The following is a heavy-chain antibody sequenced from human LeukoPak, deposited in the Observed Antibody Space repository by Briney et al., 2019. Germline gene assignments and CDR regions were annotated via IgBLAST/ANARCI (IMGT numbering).Heavy chain of an antibody. J-gene: IGHJ6*02. CDR3: ARQKAPGYSNYPSSYYYYYYGMDV. D-gene: IGHD4-4*01. Sequence: PGRSLRLSCAASGFTFSSYAMHWVRQAPGKGLEWVAVISYDGSNKYYADSVKGRFTISRDNSKNTLYLQMNSLRAEDTAVYYCARQKAPGYSNYPSSYYYYYYGMDVWGQGTTVTVSS. CDR1: GFTFSSYA. CDR2: ISYDGSNK. V-gene: IGHV3-30-3*01.